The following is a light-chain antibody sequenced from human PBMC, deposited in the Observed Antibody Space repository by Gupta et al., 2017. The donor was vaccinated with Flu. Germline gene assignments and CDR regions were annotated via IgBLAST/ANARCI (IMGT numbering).Light chain of an antibody. CDR1: SSNIGAGYD. J-gene: IGLJ3*02. Sequence: QSVLTQPPSVSGAPGQRVTISCTGSSSNIGAGYDVHWYQQLPGTAPKLLIYGNSNRPSGVPDRFSGSKYGTSASLAITGLQAEDEADYYCQSYDSSRSLWVFGGGTKLTVL. V-gene: IGLV1-40*01. CDR2: GNS. CDR3: QSYDSSRSLWV.